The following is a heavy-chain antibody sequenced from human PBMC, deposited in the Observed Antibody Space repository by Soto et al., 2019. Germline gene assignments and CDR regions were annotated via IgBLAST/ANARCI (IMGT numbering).Heavy chain of an antibody. CDR2: INQDGNED. CDR1: GFTFSSYW. D-gene: IGHD2-21*02. J-gene: IGHJ4*02. V-gene: IGHV3-7*01. CDR3: ERTREGHHDFIDY. Sequence: PGGSLRLSCAASGFTFSSYWMNWVRQAPGKGLEWVANINQDGNEDNLLDSVKGRFTISRDNAKNSLFLQMNSLRVDDTAVYYCERTREGHHDFIDYWGQGALVTVSS.